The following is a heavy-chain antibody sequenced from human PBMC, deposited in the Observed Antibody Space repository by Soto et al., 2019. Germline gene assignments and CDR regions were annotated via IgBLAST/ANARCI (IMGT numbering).Heavy chain of an antibody. J-gene: IGHJ4*02. CDR1: GFTFSSYW. CDR3: ARAGQGYYYDSSGYPLASY. D-gene: IGHD3-22*01. CDR2: IKQDGSEK. V-gene: IGHV3-7*04. Sequence: EVQLVESGGGLVQPGGSLRLSCAASGFTFSSYWMSWVRQAPGKGLEWVANIKQDGSEKYYVDSVKGRFTISRDNAKNSLYLQMNSLRAEDTAVYYCARAGQGYYYDSSGYPLASYWGQGTLVTVSS.